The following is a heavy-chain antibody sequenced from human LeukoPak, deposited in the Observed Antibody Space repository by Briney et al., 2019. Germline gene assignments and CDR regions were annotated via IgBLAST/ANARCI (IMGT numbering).Heavy chain of an antibody. Sequence: PSETLSLTCTVSGGSISSYYWSWIRQPPGKGLEWIACIYYSGSTNYNPSLKSRVTISVDTSKNQFSLKLSSVTAADTAVYYCARNGVEQQLVYFDNWGQGTLVTVSS. CDR1: GGSISSYY. D-gene: IGHD6-13*01. J-gene: IGHJ4*02. CDR2: IYYSGST. V-gene: IGHV4-59*01. CDR3: ARNGVEQQLVYFDN.